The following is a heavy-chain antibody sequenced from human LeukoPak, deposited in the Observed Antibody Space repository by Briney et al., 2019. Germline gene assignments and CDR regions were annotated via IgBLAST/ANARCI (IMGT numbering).Heavy chain of an antibody. Sequence: GASVKVSCKASGYTFTGYYMNWVRQAPGQGLEWMGWINPNSGGTNYAQKLQGRVTMTRDTSISTAYMELRRLRSDDTAVYYCARVLGECKLPTAPFFDYWGQGTLVTVSS. CDR2: INPNSGGT. CDR1: GYTFTGYY. V-gene: IGHV1-2*02. J-gene: IGHJ4*02. CDR3: ARVLGECKLPTAPFFDY. D-gene: IGHD2-8*01.